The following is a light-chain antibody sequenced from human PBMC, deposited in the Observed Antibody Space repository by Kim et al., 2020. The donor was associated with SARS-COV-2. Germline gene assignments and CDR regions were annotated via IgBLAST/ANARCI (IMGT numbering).Light chain of an antibody. CDR1: QSIDSS. CDR3: QQYKTYSRT. J-gene: IGKJ1*01. CDR2: RAS. V-gene: IGKV1-5*03. Sequence: GDIVTVTCRASQSIDSSLAWLQQKPGKAPTALIYRASNLENGGPSRFSGSGSGTHFTLTISGLQPDDFATYYCQQYKTYSRTFGQGTKVDIK.